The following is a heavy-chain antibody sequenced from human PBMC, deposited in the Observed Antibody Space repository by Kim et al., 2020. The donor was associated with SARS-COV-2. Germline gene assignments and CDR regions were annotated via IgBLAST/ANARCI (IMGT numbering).Heavy chain of an antibody. CDR2: ST. V-gene: IGHV4-39*01. D-gene: IGHD1-26*01. Sequence: STSSNPSLRRRVTISVDTSKNQFSLKLSSVTAADTAVYYCARHTGSYYGYWGQGTLVTVSS. CDR3: ARHTGSYYGY. J-gene: IGHJ4*02.